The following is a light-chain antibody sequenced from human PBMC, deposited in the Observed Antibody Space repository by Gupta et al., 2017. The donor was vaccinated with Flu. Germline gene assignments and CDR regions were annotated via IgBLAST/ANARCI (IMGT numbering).Light chain of an antibody. CDR3: AAWDDSLGVSV. J-gene: IGLJ3*02. CDR1: SSNIGSNY. CDR2: SNN. Sequence: QSVLPQPPSAPATLGQRATISCSGSSSNIGSNYVYWYQQPPGTAPKLLILSNNQRPSGVPDRFSGSKTGASASLAISGLRSEDEAYYDCAAWDDSLGVSVFGGGTKLTVL. V-gene: IGLV1-47*02.